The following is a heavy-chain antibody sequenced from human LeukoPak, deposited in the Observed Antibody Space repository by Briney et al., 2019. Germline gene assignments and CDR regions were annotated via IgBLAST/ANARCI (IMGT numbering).Heavy chain of an antibody. Sequence: PGGSLRLSCAASGFTFSSYIMNWVRQAPGKGLEWVSSISPSGSHKYYADSVKGRFTISRDSAKNSVSLQMNSLRAEDTAVYYCARVSDSTPDEGSWGQGTLVTVSS. CDR2: ISPSGSHK. CDR3: ARVSDSTPDEGS. V-gene: IGHV3-21*01. CDR1: GFTFSSYI. J-gene: IGHJ5*01. D-gene: IGHD3-22*01.